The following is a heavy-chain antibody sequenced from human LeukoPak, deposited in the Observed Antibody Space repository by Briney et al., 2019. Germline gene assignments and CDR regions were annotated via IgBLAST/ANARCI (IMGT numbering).Heavy chain of an antibody. D-gene: IGHD6-13*01. Sequence: ASVKVSCKASGYTFTSYGISWVRQAPGQGLEWMGWISACNGNTNYAQKLQGRVTMTTDTSTSTAYMELRSLRSDDTAVYYCARVAGSSWYAYFDYWGQGTLVTVSS. CDR2: ISACNGNT. J-gene: IGHJ4*02. V-gene: IGHV1-18*01. CDR1: GYTFTSYG. CDR3: ARVAGSSWYAYFDY.